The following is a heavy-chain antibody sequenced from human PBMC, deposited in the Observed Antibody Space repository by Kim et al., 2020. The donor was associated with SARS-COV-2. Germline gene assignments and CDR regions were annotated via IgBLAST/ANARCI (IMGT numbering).Heavy chain of an antibody. CDR2: IWYDGSNK. D-gene: IGHD3-16*02. J-gene: IGHJ6*02. CDR1: GFTFSSYG. CDR3: ARDDYDYVWGSYRLNYYYYYGMDV. V-gene: IGHV3-33*01. Sequence: GGSLRRSCAASGFTFSSYGMHWVRQAPGKGLEWVAVIWYDGSNKYYADSVKGRFTISRDNSKNTLYLQMNSLRAEDTAVYYCARDDYDYVWGSYRLNYYYYYGMDVWGQGTTVTVSS.